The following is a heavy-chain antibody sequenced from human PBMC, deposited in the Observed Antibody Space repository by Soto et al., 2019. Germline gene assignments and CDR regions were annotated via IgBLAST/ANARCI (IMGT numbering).Heavy chain of an antibody. Sequence: ASVKVSCKASGGTFSSYAISWVRQAPGQGLEWMGGIIPIFGTANYAQKFQGRVTITADESTSTAYMELSSLRSEDTAVYYCARAGGSGWYLRFITFDYWGQGTLVTVSS. CDR1: GGTFSSYA. CDR2: IIPIFGTA. D-gene: IGHD6-19*01. V-gene: IGHV1-69*13. J-gene: IGHJ4*02. CDR3: ARAGGSGWYLRFITFDY.